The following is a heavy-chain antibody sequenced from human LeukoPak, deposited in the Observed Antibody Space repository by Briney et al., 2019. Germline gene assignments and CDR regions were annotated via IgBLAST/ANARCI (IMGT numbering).Heavy chain of an antibody. V-gene: IGHV1-2*02. CDR1: GYTFTGYY. D-gene: IGHD3-10*01. CDR2: INPNGGGT. J-gene: IGHJ5*02. CDR3: AKSYGSGTTTNFFDP. Sequence: GASVKVSCKTSGYTFTGYYMQWVRKAPGQGLEWMGWINPNGGGTNYAPKFQGIITLTRDTSISTFYMELSSLRSDDTAVYYCAKSYGSGTTTNFFDPWGQGTLVTVSS.